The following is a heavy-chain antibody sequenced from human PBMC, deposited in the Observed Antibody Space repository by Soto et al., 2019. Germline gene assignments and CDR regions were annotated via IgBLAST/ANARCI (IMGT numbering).Heavy chain of an antibody. Sequence: EVQLVESGGGLIRPGGSLRLSCAASGFTFSNAWMIWVRQAPGKGLEWVGRIKSYTDGATTEYPAPVKVRFAVSRDDSRSTLMRQMNSLRSDDTAVYYWARWSGRGRIACYGSIAIWGQGTLVTVSS. CDR1: GFTFSNAW. V-gene: IGHV3-15*05. CDR2: IKSYTDGATT. CDR3: ARWSGRGRIACYGSIAI. J-gene: IGHJ3*02. D-gene: IGHD1-26*01.